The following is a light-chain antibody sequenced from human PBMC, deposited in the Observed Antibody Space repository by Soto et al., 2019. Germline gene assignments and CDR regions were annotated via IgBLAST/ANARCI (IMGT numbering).Light chain of an antibody. CDR3: QQFYNYPRT. J-gene: IGKJ1*01. CDR1: QDIGTY. V-gene: IGKV1-8*01. Sequence: SPSSFVSAPRDRVSLTCRATQDIGTYLAWYQQIPGKAPKLLIYDASTLQTGVPSRFSGSGSGTDFTLTISYLQSEDFGTYYCQQFYNYPRTFGQGTKVDIK. CDR2: DAS.